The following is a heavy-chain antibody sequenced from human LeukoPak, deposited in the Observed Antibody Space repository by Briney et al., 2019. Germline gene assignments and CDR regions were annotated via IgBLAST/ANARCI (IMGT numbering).Heavy chain of an antibody. Sequence: SQTLSLTCAISGDIVSSNSAAWNWIMQSPSRGLEWLGRTYYRSKWYNDYAVSVKSRITINPDTSKNQFSLQLNSVTPEDTAVYYCARILVTTGSLGAFDIWGQGTMLTVSS. D-gene: IGHD4-11*01. CDR2: TYYRSKWYN. CDR1: GDIVSSNSAA. V-gene: IGHV6-1*01. CDR3: ARILVTTGSLGAFDI. J-gene: IGHJ3*02.